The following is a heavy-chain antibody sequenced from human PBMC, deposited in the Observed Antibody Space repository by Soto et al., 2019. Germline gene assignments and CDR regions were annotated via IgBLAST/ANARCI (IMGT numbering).Heavy chain of an antibody. D-gene: IGHD2-2*01. J-gene: IGHJ5*02. CDR1: GYTFTSYG. CDR2: ISAYNGNT. Sequence: QVQLVQSGAEVKKPGASVKVSCKASGYTFTSYGISWVRQAPGQGLEWMGWISAYNGNTNYAQKLQGGVTMTTDTSTSTAYMELRSLRSDDTAVYYCARDMGPYCSSTSCYGASFDPWGQGTLVTVSS. CDR3: ARDMGPYCSSTSCYGASFDP. V-gene: IGHV1-18*04.